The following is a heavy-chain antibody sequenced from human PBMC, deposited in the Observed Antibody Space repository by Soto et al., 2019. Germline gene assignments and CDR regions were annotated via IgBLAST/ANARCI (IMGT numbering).Heavy chain of an antibody. J-gene: IGHJ6*02. CDR1: GYTFTSYY. CDR3: AAGYSSGWHPWDGMDV. Sequence: QVQLVQSGAEVKKPGASVKVSCKASGYTFTSYYMHWVRQAPGQGLEWMGIINPSGGSTSYAKKFQGRVTMTGDTSASTVYMELSSLRSEDTAVYYCAAGYSSGWHPWDGMDVWGQGTTVTVSS. D-gene: IGHD6-19*01. V-gene: IGHV1-46*01. CDR2: INPSGGST.